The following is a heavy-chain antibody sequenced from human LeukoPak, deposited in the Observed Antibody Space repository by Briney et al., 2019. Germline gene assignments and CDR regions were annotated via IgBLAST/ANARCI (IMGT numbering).Heavy chain of an antibody. CDR2: INPFSDGS. Sequence: GASVKVSCKASGYTFTGYYMHWVRQAPGQGLEWMGWINPFSDGSNYAPKFQGRVTMTRDTSINTAYMELIRLRSDDTTVYYCARDSGYSRGWGKTDASDIWGQGTMVIVSS. D-gene: IGHD6-19*01. J-gene: IGHJ3*02. CDR3: ARDSGYSRGWGKTDASDI. CDR1: GYTFTGYY. V-gene: IGHV1-2*02.